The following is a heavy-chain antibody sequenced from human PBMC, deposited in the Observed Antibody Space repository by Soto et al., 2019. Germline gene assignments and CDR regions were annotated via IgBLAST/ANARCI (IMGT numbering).Heavy chain of an antibody. Sequence: EEQLVESGGGRVKPGGSLRLSCAASGFTFSSCFMNWVRQAPGKGLEWVSSISSSSTYVNYADSVRGRFTISRDNAKNSLYLQLNSLRAEDTAVYYCARDNSQGRVVNYYGMDVWGQGTTVTVSS. CDR3: ARDNSQGRVVNYYGMDV. D-gene: IGHD3-3*01. J-gene: IGHJ6*02. CDR2: ISSSSTYV. CDR1: GFTFSSCF. V-gene: IGHV3-21*02.